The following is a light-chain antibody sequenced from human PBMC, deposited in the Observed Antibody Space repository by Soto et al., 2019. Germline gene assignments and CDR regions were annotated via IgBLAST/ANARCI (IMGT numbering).Light chain of an antibody. CDR3: QQRSNRPPAIT. CDR1: QSVSSY. CDR2: DAS. Sequence: EIVLTQCPSTLSLSPGERATLSCRASQSVSSYLAWYQQKPGQAPRLLIYDASNRATGTPARFSGSGSGTDFTLTISSLEPEDFAVYYCQQRSNRPPAITFGQGTRLEIK. J-gene: IGKJ5*01. V-gene: IGKV3-11*01.